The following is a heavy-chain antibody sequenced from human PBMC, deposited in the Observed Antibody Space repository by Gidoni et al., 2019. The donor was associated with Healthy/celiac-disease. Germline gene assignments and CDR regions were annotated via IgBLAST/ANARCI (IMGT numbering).Heavy chain of an antibody. D-gene: IGHD2-2*01. CDR3: ARDRRWYCSSTSCSGGFDY. Sequence: QVQLVESWGGVVQPGRSLRLSCAASGFTFRRYALHWVRQAPGKGLGWVGVISYAGSNKYYADAVRGRFTISRDNSKNTLYLQMNSLRAEDTAVYYCARDRRWYCSSTSCSGGFDYWGQGTLVTVSS. V-gene: IGHV3-30-3*01. J-gene: IGHJ4*02. CDR1: GFTFRRYA. CDR2: ISYAGSNK.